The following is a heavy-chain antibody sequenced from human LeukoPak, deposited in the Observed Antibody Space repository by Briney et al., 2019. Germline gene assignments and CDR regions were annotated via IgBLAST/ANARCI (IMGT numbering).Heavy chain of an antibody. CDR3: ARDIGASGN. CDR2: IYYSGST. J-gene: IGHJ4*02. Sequence: PSETLSLTCTVSGGSISSYYWSWIRQPPGKGLEWIGNIYYSGSTNYNPSLKSRVTISVDTSKNQFSLKLSSVTAADTAVYYCARDIGASGNWGQGTLVTVSS. D-gene: IGHD3-10*01. V-gene: IGHV4-59*01. CDR1: GGSISSYY.